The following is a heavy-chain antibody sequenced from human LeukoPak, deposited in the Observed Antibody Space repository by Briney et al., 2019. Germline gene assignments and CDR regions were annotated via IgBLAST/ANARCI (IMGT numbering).Heavy chain of an antibody. Sequence: RGESLKISCKGSGYSFTSYWIGWVRQMPGKGLEWMGIIYPSDSETRYSPSFQGQVTLSVDSSIRTASLQWSSLKASDTAIYYCARRPWLHQRFNVFDVWGPGTMVIVSS. D-gene: IGHD5-24*01. CDR3: ARRPWLHQRFNVFDV. V-gene: IGHV5-51*01. J-gene: IGHJ3*01. CDR2: IYPSDSET. CDR1: GYSFTSYW.